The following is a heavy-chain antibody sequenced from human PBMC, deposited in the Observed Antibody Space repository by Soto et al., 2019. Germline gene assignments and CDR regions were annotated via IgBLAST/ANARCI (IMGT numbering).Heavy chain of an antibody. CDR3: AGPPELTRIYYYYGMDV. J-gene: IGHJ6*02. V-gene: IGHV1-69*12. Sequence: QVQLVQSGAEVKKPGSSVTVSCKASGGTFSSYAISWVRQAPGQGLEWMGGIIPIFGTANYAQKFQGRVTINADESTSTAYMELSSLRSEDTAVYYCAGPPELTRIYYYYGMDVWGQGTTVTVSS. CDR1: GGTFSSYA. CDR2: IIPIFGTA. D-gene: IGHD1-7*01.